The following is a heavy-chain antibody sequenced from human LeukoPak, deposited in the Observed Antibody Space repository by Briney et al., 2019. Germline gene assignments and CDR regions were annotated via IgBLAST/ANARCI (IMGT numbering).Heavy chain of an antibody. Sequence: GGSLRLSRAASGFTFSSYAMSWVRQAPGKGLEWVSAISGSGGSTYYADSVKGRFTISRDNSKNTLYLQMNSLRAEDTAVYYCAKDVDYCSSTSCYNYFDYWGQGTLVTVSS. D-gene: IGHD2-2*02. V-gene: IGHV3-23*01. CDR3: AKDVDYCSSTSCYNYFDY. CDR2: ISGSGGST. CDR1: GFTFSSYA. J-gene: IGHJ4*02.